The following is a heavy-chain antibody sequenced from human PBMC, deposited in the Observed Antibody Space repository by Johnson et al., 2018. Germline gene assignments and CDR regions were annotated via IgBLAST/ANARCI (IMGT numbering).Heavy chain of an antibody. Sequence: QVQLQQWGAGLLKPSETLSLTCAVYGGSFSGYYWSWIRQPPGKGLEWIGEINHSGSTNYNPSLKSRVTISVDTSKNQFSLKLSAVTAADTAVYYCARVGTQYSSYRKFDPWGQGTLVTVPS. J-gene: IGHJ5*02. D-gene: IGHD6-6*01. CDR2: INHSGST. CDR3: ARVGTQYSSYRKFDP. CDR1: GGSFSGYY. V-gene: IGHV4-34*01.